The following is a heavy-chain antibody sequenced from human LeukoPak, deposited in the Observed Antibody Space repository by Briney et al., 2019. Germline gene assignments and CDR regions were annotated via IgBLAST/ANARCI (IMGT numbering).Heavy chain of an antibody. D-gene: IGHD3-9*01. V-gene: IGHV3-43*02. Sequence: GGSLRLSCAASGFTFDDYAMHWVRQAPGKGLEWVSLISGDGGSTYYADSVKGRFTISRDNSKNTLYLQMNSLRDEDTAVYYCAKERNNDIFTGYNYFDSWGQGTLVTVSS. CDR1: GFTFDDYA. J-gene: IGHJ5*01. CDR3: AKERNNDIFTGYNYFDS. CDR2: ISGDGGST.